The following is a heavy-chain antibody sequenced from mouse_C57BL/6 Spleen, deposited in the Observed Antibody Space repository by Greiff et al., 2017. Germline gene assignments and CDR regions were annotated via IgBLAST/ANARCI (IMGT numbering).Heavy chain of an antibody. Sequence: EVQVVESGGGLVKPGGSLKLSCAASGFTFSSYAMSWVRQTPEKRLEWVATISDGGSYTYYPDNVKGRFPISRDNAKNNLCLHMSHLKSEDTAMYYCAKDHLGFDYWGKGTTLTGSS. J-gene: IGHJ2*01. CDR2: ISDGGSYT. V-gene: IGHV5-4*01. CDR3: AKDHLGFDY. D-gene: IGHD4-1*01. CDR1: GFTFSSYA.